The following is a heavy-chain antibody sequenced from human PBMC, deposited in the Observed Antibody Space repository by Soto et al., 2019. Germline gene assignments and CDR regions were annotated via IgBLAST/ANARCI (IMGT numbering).Heavy chain of an antibody. CDR1: VGSFSDTY. D-gene: IGHD5-18*01. CDR3: ASLRGYSYGSNWFDP. V-gene: IGHV4-34*01. Sequence: SETLSLTCAVYVGSFSDTYWNWFRQPPGKGLEWIGEINHNTNTIYNPSLTSRVTISVDTSKNHFSLKLTSVTAADTAVYYCASLRGYSYGSNWFDPWGQGTLVTVSS. CDR2: INHNTNT. J-gene: IGHJ5*02.